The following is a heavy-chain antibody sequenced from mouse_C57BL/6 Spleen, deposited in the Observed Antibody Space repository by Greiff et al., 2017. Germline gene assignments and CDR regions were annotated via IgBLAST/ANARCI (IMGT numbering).Heavy chain of an antibody. V-gene: IGHV2-4*01. D-gene: IGHD1-1*01. CDR1: GFSLTSYG. Sequence: VQLQQSGPGLVQPSQSLSITCTVSGFSLTSYGVHWVRQPPGKGLEWLGVIWSGGSTDYNAAFISRLGISKDNSNSQVFFKMNSLQADDTAIDYCAKIYYGSSFWYFDVWGTGTTVTVSS. CDR3: AKIYYGSSFWYFDV. J-gene: IGHJ1*03. CDR2: IWSGGST.